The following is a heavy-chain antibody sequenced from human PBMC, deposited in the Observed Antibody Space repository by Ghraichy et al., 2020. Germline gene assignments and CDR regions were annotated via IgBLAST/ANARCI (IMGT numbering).Heavy chain of an antibody. V-gene: IGHV4-61*01. CDR2: IYYSGST. Sequence: SQTLSLTCTVSGGSVSSGSYYWSWIRQPPGKGLEWIGYIYYSGSTNYNPSLKSRVTISVDTSKNQFSLNLSSVTAADTAVYFCASYSSSWYYFDYWGQGTLVTVSS. D-gene: IGHD6-13*01. CDR1: GGSVSSGSYY. CDR3: ASYSSSWYYFDY. J-gene: IGHJ4*02.